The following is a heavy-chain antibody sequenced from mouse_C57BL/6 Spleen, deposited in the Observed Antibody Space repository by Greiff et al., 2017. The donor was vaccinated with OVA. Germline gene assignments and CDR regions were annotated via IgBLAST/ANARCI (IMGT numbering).Heavy chain of an antibody. CDR1: GFSLTRYG. V-gene: IGHV2-5*01. D-gene: IGHD3-3*01. CDR2: IWRGGST. CDR3: AKNGGDDNYFDY. J-gene: IGHJ2*01. Sequence: VKLMESGPGLVQPSQSLSITCTVSGFSLTRYGVHWVRQSPGKGLEWLGVIWRGGSTDYNAAFMSRLSITKDNSKSQVFFKMNSRQADDTAIYYCAKNGGDDNYFDYWGQGTTLTVAS.